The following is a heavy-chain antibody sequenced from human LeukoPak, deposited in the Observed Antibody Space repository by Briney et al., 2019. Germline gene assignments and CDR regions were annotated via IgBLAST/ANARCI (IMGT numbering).Heavy chain of an antibody. D-gene: IGHD2-15*01. V-gene: IGHV3-15*01. CDR2: IKSKTDGGTT. CDR1: GFTFSNAW. J-gene: IGHJ4*02. CDR3: TTFGLAATFVDY. Sequence: GGSLRLPCAASGFTFSNAWMSWVRQAPGKGLEWVGRIKSKTDGGTTDYAAPVKGRFTISRDDSKNTLYLQMNSLKTEDTAVYYCTTFGLAATFVDYWGQGTLVTVSS.